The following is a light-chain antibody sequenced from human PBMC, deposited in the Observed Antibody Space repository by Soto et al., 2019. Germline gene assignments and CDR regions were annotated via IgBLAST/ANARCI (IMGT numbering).Light chain of an antibody. CDR1: QSISSW. CDR3: QQYNDKLT. J-gene: IGKJ1*01. Sequence: DIQMTQSPSTLSASVGDRVTITCRASQSISSWLAWYQQKPGKAPKLLIYKASSLESGVPSRFSGSGSGTEFTLAISSLQPDDSATYYCQQYNDKLTFGQGTKVEIK. V-gene: IGKV1-5*03. CDR2: KAS.